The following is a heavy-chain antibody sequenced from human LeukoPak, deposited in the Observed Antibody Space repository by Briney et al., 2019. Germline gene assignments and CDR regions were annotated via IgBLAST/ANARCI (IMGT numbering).Heavy chain of an antibody. CDR2: IIPIFGTA. CDR3: ARQGTYSSAIGMGY. Sequence: SVKVSCKASGGTFSSNAISWVRQAPGQGLEWMGGIIPIFGTANYAQKFQGRVTITADESTSTAYMELSSLRSEDTAVYYCARQGTYSSAIGMGYWGQGTLVTVSS. CDR1: GGTFSSNA. D-gene: IGHD6-19*01. V-gene: IGHV1-69*13. J-gene: IGHJ4*02.